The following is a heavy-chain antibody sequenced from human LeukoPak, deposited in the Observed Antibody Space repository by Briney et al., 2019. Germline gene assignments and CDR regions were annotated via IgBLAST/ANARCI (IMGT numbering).Heavy chain of an antibody. Sequence: SVKVSYEASGYTFTSYDINWVRQAPGQGLEWMGGIIPIFGTANYAQKFQGRVTITADKSTSAAYMELSSLRSEDTAVYYCARKVPNDSSGYYYRGQFDPWGQGTLVTVSS. D-gene: IGHD3-22*01. CDR1: GYTFTSYD. CDR3: ARKVPNDSSGYYYRGQFDP. CDR2: IIPIFGTA. V-gene: IGHV1-69*06. J-gene: IGHJ5*02.